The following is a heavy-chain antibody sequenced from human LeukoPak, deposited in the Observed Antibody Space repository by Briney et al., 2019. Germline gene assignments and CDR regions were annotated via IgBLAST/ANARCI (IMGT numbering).Heavy chain of an antibody. CDR2: ISSSSSYI. CDR1: GFTFSSYS. CDR3: ARDYYDSSGYYYFDY. Sequence: GGSLRLSCAASGFTFSSYSMNWVRQAPGRGLEWVSSISSSSSYIYYADSVKGRFTISRDNAKNSLYLQMNSLRAEDTAVYYCARDYYDSSGYYYFDYWGQGTLVTVSS. V-gene: IGHV3-21*01. J-gene: IGHJ4*02. D-gene: IGHD3-22*01.